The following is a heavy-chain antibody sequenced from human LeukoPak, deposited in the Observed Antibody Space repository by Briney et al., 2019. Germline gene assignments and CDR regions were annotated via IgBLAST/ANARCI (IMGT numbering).Heavy chain of an antibody. V-gene: IGHV3-9*01. Sequence: PGRSLSLSCAASGFTFDDYAMHWVRQAPGKGLEWVSGISWNSGSIGYADSVKGRFTISRDNAKNSLYLQMNSLRAEDTALYYCAKGKDDSSGYYFDAFDIWGQGTMVTVSS. D-gene: IGHD3-22*01. J-gene: IGHJ3*02. CDR3: AKGKDDSSGYYFDAFDI. CDR1: GFTFDDYA. CDR2: ISWNSGSI.